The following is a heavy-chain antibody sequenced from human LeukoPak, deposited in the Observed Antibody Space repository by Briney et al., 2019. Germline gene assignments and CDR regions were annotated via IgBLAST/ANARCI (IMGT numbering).Heavy chain of an antibody. CDR2: IWYGGSNK. CDR1: GSTFSSYG. J-gene: IGHJ4*02. Sequence: PGGSLRLSCAASGSTFSSYGMHWVRQAPGKGLEWVAAIWYGGSNKYYADSVKGRFTISRDNSKNTLYPQMNSLRAEDTAVYYCARGHYYDSSGYSNWGQGTLVTVSS. V-gene: IGHV3-33*01. D-gene: IGHD3-22*01. CDR3: ARGHYYDSSGYSN.